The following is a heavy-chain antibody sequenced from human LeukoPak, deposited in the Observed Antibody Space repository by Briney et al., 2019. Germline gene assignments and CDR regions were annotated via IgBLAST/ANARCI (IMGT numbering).Heavy chain of an antibody. V-gene: IGHV1-69*02. J-gene: IGHJ4*02. CDR3: ARVTPGYGDYYFDY. Sequence: ASVKVSCKASGGTFSSYTISWVRQAPGQGLEWMGRIIPILGIANYAQKFQGRVTITADKSTSTAYVELSSLRSEDTAVYYCARVTPGYGDYYFDYWGQGTLVTVSS. CDR2: IIPILGIA. D-gene: IGHD4-17*01. CDR1: GGTFSSYT.